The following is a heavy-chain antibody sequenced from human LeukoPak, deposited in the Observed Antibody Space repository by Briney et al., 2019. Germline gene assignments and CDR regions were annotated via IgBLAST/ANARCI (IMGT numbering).Heavy chain of an antibody. Sequence: WGSLRLSCAASGFTFSGYAMTWVRQAPGKGLEWVSAITGGGGSTHYADSVKGRFTISRDNSRNTLFLQMNGLRVEDTAVYYCAKGRGISSGRSFEYWGHGKLVTVSS. CDR3: AKGRGISSGRSFEY. J-gene: IGHJ4*01. V-gene: IGHV3-23*01. CDR2: ITGGGGST. CDR1: GFTFSGYA. D-gene: IGHD6-19*01.